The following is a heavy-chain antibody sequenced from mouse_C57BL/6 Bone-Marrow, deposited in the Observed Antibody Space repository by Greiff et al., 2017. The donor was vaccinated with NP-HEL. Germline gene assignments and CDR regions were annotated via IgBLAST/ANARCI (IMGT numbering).Heavy chain of an antibody. J-gene: IGHJ2*01. V-gene: IGHV1-80*01. CDR1: GYAFSSYW. D-gene: IGHD2-5*01. CDR2: IYPGDGVT. Sequence: QVQLQQSGAELVKPGASVKISCKASGYAFSSYWMNWVKQRPGKGLEWIGQIYPGDGVTNYNGKFKGKATLTADKSSSTAYMQLSSLTSEDSAVYFCARPYSNYDFDYWGQGTTLTVSS. CDR3: ARPYSNYDFDY.